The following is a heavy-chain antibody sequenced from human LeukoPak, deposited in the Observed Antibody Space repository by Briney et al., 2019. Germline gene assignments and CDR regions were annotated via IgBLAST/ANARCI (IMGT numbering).Heavy chain of an antibody. J-gene: IGHJ5*02. Sequence: SETLSLTCTVSGGSISSYYWSWIRQPPGKGLEGIGYIYYSGSTNYNPSLKSRVTMSVDTSKNQFSLKLSSVTAADTAVYYCARDRRSEHGGNSVFVAFDPWGQGTLVTVSS. CDR3: ARDRRSEHGGNSVFVAFDP. V-gene: IGHV4-59*12. CDR1: GGSISSYY. CDR2: IYYSGST. D-gene: IGHD4-23*01.